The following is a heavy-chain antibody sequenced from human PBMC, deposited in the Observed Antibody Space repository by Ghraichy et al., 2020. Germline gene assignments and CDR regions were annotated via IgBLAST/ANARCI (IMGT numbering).Heavy chain of an antibody. Sequence: LSLTCVASGFTFSNYSMTWVRQAPGKGLEWVSFISSSSSYIYYADSVKGRFTISRDNAKESLYLQMNSPRAEDTAVYYCARDRTGTLHDALDIWGQGTLVTVSS. CDR2: ISSSSSYI. CDR1: GFTFSNYS. V-gene: IGHV3-21*01. J-gene: IGHJ3*02. CDR3: ARDRTGTLHDALDI. D-gene: IGHD1-1*01.